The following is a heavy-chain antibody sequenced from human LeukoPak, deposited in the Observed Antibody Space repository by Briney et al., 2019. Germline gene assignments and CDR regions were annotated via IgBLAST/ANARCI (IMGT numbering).Heavy chain of an antibody. CDR2: ISSSSSYI. V-gene: IGHV3-21*01. D-gene: IGHD3-10*01. J-gene: IGHJ3*02. CDR1: GFTFSSYS. Sequence: GGSLRLSCAASGFTFSSYSMNWVRQAPGKGLEWVSSISSSSSYIYYADSVKGRFTISRDNAKNSLYLQMNSLRAEDTAVYYCARDTSGIRDDAFDIWGQGTMVTVSS. CDR3: ARDTSGIRDDAFDI.